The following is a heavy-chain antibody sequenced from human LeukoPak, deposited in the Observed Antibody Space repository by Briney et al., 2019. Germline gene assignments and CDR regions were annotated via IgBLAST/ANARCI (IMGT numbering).Heavy chain of an antibody. CDR1: GGSLSGYY. CDR3: ARGPRIAAGDTVDY. V-gene: IGHV4-34*01. D-gene: IGHD6-13*01. Sequence: SETLSLTCAVYGGSLSGYYWSWIRQPPGKGLEWIGEINHSGSTYYNPSLKSRITISADTSTNQFSLKLNSVTAADTAVYYCARGPRIAAGDTVDYWGQGTLVTVSS. CDR2: INHSGST. J-gene: IGHJ4*02.